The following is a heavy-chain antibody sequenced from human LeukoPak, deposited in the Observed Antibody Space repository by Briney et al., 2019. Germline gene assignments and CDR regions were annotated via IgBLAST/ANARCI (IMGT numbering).Heavy chain of an antibody. J-gene: IGHJ1*01. D-gene: IGHD3-3*01. CDR1: GFTFNNYW. CDR3: VRIIQGGSKYFQD. CDR2: IKEDGSEK. V-gene: IGHV3-7*01. Sequence: GGSLRLSCAASGFTFNNYWMSWVRQAPGKGLEWVANIKEDGSEKYYVDSVKGRFTISSDNAKNSLYLQMNSLRADDTAVYYCVRIIQGGSKYFQDWGRGTLVTVSS.